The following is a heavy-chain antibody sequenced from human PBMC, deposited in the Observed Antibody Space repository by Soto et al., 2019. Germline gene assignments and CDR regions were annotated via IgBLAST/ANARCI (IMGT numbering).Heavy chain of an antibody. CDR3: ARVGRSGYYSIAFDY. Sequence: GASVKVSCKASGYTFTSYYMHWVRQAPGQGLVWMGIINPSGGSTSYAQKFQGRVTMTRDTSTSTVYMELSSLRSEDTAVYYCARVGRSGYYSIAFDYWGQGTLVTVSS. V-gene: IGHV1-46*01. J-gene: IGHJ4*02. CDR1: GYTFTSYY. CDR2: INPSGGST. D-gene: IGHD3-22*01.